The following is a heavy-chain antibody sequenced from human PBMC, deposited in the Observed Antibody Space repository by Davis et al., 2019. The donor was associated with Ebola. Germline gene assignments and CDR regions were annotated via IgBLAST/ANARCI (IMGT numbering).Heavy chain of an antibody. J-gene: IGHJ6*02. Sequence: SETLSLTCAVSGGSISSYYWSWIRQPPGKGLEWIGYTYYSGSTNYNPSLKSLVTISVDTSKNQFSLKLSSVTAADTAVYYCARDTGTIFGYYGMDVWGQGTTVTVSS. D-gene: IGHD3-3*01. CDR3: ARDTGTIFGYYGMDV. CDR2: TYYSGST. V-gene: IGHV4-59*01. CDR1: GGSISSYY.